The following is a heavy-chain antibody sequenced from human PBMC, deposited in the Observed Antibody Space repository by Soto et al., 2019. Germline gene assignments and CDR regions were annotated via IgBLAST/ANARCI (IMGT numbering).Heavy chain of an antibody. V-gene: IGHV3-23*01. CDR3: AKDRRAGGNYGFYSDF. J-gene: IGHJ4*02. CDR1: GFTFSSYV. D-gene: IGHD1-7*01. CDR2: SSATGAGT. Sequence: EVQLLESGGGLVQPGGSLRLSCAASGFTFSSYVMTWVRQAPGKGLEWVSFSSATGAGTYYADSVKGRFTISRDNSKNTLYLQMTSLRADDTAVYYCAKDRRAGGNYGFYSDFWGQGALVIVSS.